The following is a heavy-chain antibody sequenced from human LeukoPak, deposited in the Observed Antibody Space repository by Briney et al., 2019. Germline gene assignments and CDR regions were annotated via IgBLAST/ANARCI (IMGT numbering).Heavy chain of an antibody. V-gene: IGHV3-7*01. Sequence: GGSLRRSYAASGFTFPNYWMTWVRQAPGKGLQWVANIKEDGSQKYYVGSVKRRFTVSRDNAKNSLCLRVGGLRAEDTAVYFCARDHQNGYYFYWGQGTVVTVSS. CDR3: ARDHQNGYYFY. D-gene: IGHD3-22*01. J-gene: IGHJ4*02. CDR1: GFTFPNYW. CDR2: IKEDGSQK.